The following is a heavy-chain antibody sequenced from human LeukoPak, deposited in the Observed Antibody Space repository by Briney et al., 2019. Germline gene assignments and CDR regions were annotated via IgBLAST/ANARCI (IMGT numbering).Heavy chain of an antibody. D-gene: IGHD5-24*01. Sequence: GRSLRLSCAASGFTFSSYAMHWVRQAPGKGLEWVAVISYDGSNKYYADSVKGRFTISRDNAKNTLYLQMNSLRAEDTAVYYCARDKMGDGYNVADYWGQGTLVTVSS. V-gene: IGHV3-30-3*01. CDR2: ISYDGSNK. CDR1: GFTFSSYA. CDR3: ARDKMGDGYNVADY. J-gene: IGHJ4*02.